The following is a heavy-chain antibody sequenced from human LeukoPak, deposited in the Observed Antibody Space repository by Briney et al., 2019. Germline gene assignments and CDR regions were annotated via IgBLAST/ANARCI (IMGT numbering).Heavy chain of an antibody. D-gene: IGHD1-26*01. CDR1: GFTFSTYG. V-gene: IGHV3-21*06. Sequence: PGGTLRLSCAASGFTFSTYGMSWVRQTPGKGLGWVSATSGSGTTTYYEDSVKGRFTISRDNAKNSLYLQMNSLRAEDTAVYYCARDQGGGYYYYYYMDVWGKGTTVTVSS. CDR2: TSGSGTTT. CDR3: ARDQGGGYYYYYYMDV. J-gene: IGHJ6*03.